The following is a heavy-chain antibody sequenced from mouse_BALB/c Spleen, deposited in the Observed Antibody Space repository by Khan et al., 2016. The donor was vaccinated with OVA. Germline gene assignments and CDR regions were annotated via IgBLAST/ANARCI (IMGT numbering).Heavy chain of an antibody. CDR3: ERLAYYYDSEGFAY. D-gene: IGHD1-1*01. V-gene: IGHV5-6*01. CDR2: VSTGGGYT. CDR1: GFTFSTYG. Sequence: EVLLVESGGDLVKPGGSLKLSCAASGFTFSTYGMSWVRQTPDKRLEWVATVSTGGGYTYYPDSVKGRFTISRDNAKNTLYLQMSSLKSEDTAMFYCERLAYYYDSEGFAYWGQGTLVTVSA. J-gene: IGHJ3*01.